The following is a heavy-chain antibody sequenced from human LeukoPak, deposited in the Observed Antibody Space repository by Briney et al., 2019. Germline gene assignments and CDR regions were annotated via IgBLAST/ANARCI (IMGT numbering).Heavy chain of an antibody. D-gene: IGHD3-16*02. CDR2: IYYSGST. V-gene: IGHV4-39*01. CDR3: ARVGQRQYDYVWGSYRYEIPFFDY. Sequence: SETLSLTCTVSGGSISSSSYYWGWIRQPPGKGLEWIGSIYYSGSTYYNPSLKSRVTISVDTSKNQFSLKLSSVTAADTAVYYCARVGQRQYDYVWGSYRYEIPFFDYWGQGTLVTVSS. CDR1: GGSISSSSYY. J-gene: IGHJ4*02.